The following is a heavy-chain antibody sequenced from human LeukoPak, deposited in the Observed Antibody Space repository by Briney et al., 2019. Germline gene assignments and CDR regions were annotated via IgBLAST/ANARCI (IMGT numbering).Heavy chain of an antibody. D-gene: IGHD6-19*01. J-gene: IGHJ4*02. CDR2: IYSGGST. CDR1: GFTVSSNY. Sequence: GGSLRLSCAASGFTVSSNYMSWVRQAPGKGLEWVSVIYSGGSTYYADSVKGRFTISRDNSKNTLYLQMNSLRAEDTAVYYCAKVDSSGWYWVDYWGQGTLVTVSS. V-gene: IGHV3-53*01. CDR3: AKVDSSGWYWVDY.